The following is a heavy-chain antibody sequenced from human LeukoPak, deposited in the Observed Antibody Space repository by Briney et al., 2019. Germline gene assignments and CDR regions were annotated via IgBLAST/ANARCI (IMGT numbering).Heavy chain of an antibody. D-gene: IGHD3-22*01. J-gene: IGHJ4*02. CDR1: GFTFRSYG. V-gene: IGHV3-21*01. CDR2: ISSSSSYI. Sequence: GSLRLSCAASGFTFRSYGMHWVRQAPGKGLEWVSSISSSSSYIYYADSVKGRFTISRDNAKNSLYLQMNSLRAEDTAVYYCARDQEYYYDSSGYWGQGTPVTVSS. CDR3: ARDQEYYYDSSGY.